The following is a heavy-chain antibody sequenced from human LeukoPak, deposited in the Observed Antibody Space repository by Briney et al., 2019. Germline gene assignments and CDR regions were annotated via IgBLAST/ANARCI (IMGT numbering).Heavy chain of an antibody. V-gene: IGHV4-59*12. CDR3: ARDFRATDDAFDI. CDR2: IYYSGST. D-gene: IGHD1-26*01. CDR1: GGSISSYY. J-gene: IGHJ3*02. Sequence: SETLSLTCTVSGGSISSYYWSWIRQPPRKGLEWIGYIYYSGSTNYNPSLKSRVTISVDTSKNQFSLKLSSVTAADTAVYYCARDFRATDDAFDIWGQGTMVTVSS.